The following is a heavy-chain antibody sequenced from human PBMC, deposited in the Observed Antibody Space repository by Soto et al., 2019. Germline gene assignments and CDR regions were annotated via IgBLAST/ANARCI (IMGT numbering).Heavy chain of an antibody. CDR3: AKDIRGNYYGMDV. Sequence: EVQLVESGGVVVQPGGSLRLSYAASGFTFDDYAMHWVRQAPGKGLEWVSLISWDGGSTYYADSVKGRFTISRDNSKNSLYLQMNSLRAEDTALYYCAKDIRGNYYGMDVWGQGTTVTVSS. CDR1: GFTFDDYA. J-gene: IGHJ6*02. CDR2: ISWDGGST. V-gene: IGHV3-43D*04.